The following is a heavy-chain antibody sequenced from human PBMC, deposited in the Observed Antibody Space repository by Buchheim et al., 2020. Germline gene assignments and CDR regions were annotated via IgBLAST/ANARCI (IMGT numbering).Heavy chain of an antibody. CDR1: GYSFTSYW. J-gene: IGHJ5*02. Sequence: EVQLVQSGAGVKKPGESLRISCKGSGYSFTSYWICWVRQMPGKGLEWMGRIDPSDSYTNYSPSFQGHVTISADKSISTAYPQWSSLKASDTAMYYCARGYCSGGSCYGFGDWFDPWGQGTL. V-gene: IGHV5-10-1*01. CDR3: ARGYCSGGSCYGFGDWFDP. CDR2: IDPSDSYT. D-gene: IGHD2-15*01.